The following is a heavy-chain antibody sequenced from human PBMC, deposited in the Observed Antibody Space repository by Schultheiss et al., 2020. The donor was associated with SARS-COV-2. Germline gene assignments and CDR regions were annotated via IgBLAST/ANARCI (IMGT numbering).Heavy chain of an antibody. J-gene: IGHJ2*01. CDR2: INWNGGST. CDR3: ARGGLRYFDWLIWYFDL. CDR1: GFTFSSYW. Sequence: GESLKISCAASGFTFSSYWMSWVRQAPGKGLEWVSGINWNGGSTGYADSVKGRFTISRDNAKNSLYLQMNSLRAEDTALYYCARGGLRYFDWLIWYFDLWGRGTLVTVSS. V-gene: IGHV3-20*04. D-gene: IGHD3-9*01.